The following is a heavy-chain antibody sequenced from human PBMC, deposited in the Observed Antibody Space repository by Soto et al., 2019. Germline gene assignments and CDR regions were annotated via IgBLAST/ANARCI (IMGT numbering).Heavy chain of an antibody. Sequence: QVQLVQSGAEVKKPGASVKVSCKASGYTFTSYGISWVRQAPGQGLEWMGWISAYNGNTNDAQKLQGRVTMTTATSTSTAYMELRSLRSDDTAVYYCARPAVAGGGGYYYYGMDVWGQGTTVTVSS. CDR2: ISAYNGNT. CDR3: ARPAVAGGGGYYYYGMDV. J-gene: IGHJ6*02. V-gene: IGHV1-18*01. CDR1: GYTFTSYG. D-gene: IGHD6-19*01.